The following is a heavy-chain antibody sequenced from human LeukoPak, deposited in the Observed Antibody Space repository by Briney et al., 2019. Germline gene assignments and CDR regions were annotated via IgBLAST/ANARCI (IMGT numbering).Heavy chain of an antibody. D-gene: IGHD5-18*01. J-gene: IGHJ4*02. V-gene: IGHV1-46*01. CDR3: ARGDYSYGFDLASELGY. CDR2: INPSDGST. Sequence: ASVKVSCKASGYSFTRHYMHWVRQAPGQGLEWMGVINPSDGSTSYAQKFQGRVTMTRDMSTTTVYMELISLRSEDTAVYYCARGDYSYGFDLASELGYWGQGTLVTVSS. CDR1: GYSFTRHY.